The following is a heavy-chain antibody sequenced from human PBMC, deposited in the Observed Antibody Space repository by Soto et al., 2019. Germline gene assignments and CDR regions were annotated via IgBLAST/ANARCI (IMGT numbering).Heavy chain of an antibody. CDR2: IIPIFGTA. J-gene: IGHJ4*02. V-gene: IGHV1-69*13. CDR3: ARGEMYYDSSGYYGY. CDR1: GGTFSSYA. Sequence: GASVKVSCKASGGTFSSYAISWVRQAPGQGLEWMGGIIPIFGTANYAQKFQGRVTITADESTSTAYMELSSLRSEDTAVYYCARGEMYYDSSGYYGYWGQGTLVTVSS. D-gene: IGHD3-22*01.